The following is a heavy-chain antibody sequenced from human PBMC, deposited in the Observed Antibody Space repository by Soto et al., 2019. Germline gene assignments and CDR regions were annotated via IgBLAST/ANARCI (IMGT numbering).Heavy chain of an antibody. CDR3: ARSLGAAWLVDV. CDR2: ITGDSSYI. D-gene: IGHD3-9*01. Sequence: EVQLLESGGGLAQPGGSLRLSCSASQFTFSSDGMNWVRQAPGKGLEWISYITGDSSYIDYADSVKGRFTISRDNAKNSLYLQMNSLRDEETAVYYCARSLGAAWLVDVWGQGTTVTVSS. CDR1: QFTFSSDG. V-gene: IGHV3-48*02. J-gene: IGHJ6*02.